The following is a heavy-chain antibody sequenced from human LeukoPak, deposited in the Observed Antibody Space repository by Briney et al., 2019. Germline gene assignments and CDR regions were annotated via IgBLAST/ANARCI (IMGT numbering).Heavy chain of an antibody. V-gene: IGHV1-2*02. CDR3: ARGPSGSPVAFDI. Sequence: GASVKVSCKASGYTFTGYYMHWVRQAPGQGLEWMGWISPNSGGTNYAQKFQGRVTMTRNTSISTAYMELSRLRSDDTAVYYCARGPSGSPVAFDIWGQGTMVTVSS. CDR1: GYTFTGYY. J-gene: IGHJ3*02. CDR2: ISPNSGGT. D-gene: IGHD3-10*01.